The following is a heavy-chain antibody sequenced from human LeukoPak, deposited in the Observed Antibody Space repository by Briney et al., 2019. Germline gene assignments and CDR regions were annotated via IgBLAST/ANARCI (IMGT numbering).Heavy chain of an antibody. CDR3: ARDLRYGYSYGSGFDY. V-gene: IGHV3-23*01. CDR1: GFTFSSYA. J-gene: IGHJ4*02. D-gene: IGHD5-18*01. CDR2: ISGSGGST. Sequence: GGSLRLSCAASGFTFSSYAMSWVRQAPGKGLEWVSAISGSGGSTYYADSVKGRFTISRDNSKNTLYLQMNSLRAEDTAVYYCARDLRYGYSYGSGFDYWGQGTLVTVSS.